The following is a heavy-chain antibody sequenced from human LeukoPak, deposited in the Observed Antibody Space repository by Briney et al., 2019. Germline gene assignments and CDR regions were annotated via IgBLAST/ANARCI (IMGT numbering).Heavy chain of an antibody. Sequence: ASVKVSCKASGYTFTSYYMHWVRQAPGQGLEWMGIINPSGGSTSYVQKFQGRVTMTRDTSTSTVYMELSSLRSEDTAVYYCARDAHMVRDRRAFDIWGQGTMVTVSS. J-gene: IGHJ3*02. CDR1: GYTFTSYY. CDR3: ARDAHMVRDRRAFDI. D-gene: IGHD3-10*01. V-gene: IGHV1-46*03. CDR2: INPSGGST.